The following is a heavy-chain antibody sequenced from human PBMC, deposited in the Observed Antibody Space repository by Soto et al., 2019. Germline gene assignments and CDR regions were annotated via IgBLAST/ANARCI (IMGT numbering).Heavy chain of an antibody. CDR2: IWYDGSNK. V-gene: IGHV3-33*01. D-gene: IGHD3-3*01. J-gene: IGHJ5*02. CDR1: GFTFSSYG. CDR3: ARDAGDYDFWSGYYTGNWFDP. Sequence: GGSLRLSCAASGFTFSSYGMHWVRQAPGKGLEWVAVIWYDGSNKYYADSVKGRFTISGDNSKNTLYLQMNSLRAEDTAVYYCARDAGDYDFWSGYYTGNWFDPWGQGTLVTVSS.